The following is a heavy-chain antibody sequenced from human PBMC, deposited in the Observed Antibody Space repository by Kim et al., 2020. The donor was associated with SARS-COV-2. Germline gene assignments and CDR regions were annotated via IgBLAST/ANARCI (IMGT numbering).Heavy chain of an antibody. CDR1: GFSLSTSGMC. D-gene: IGHD3-22*01. J-gene: IGHJ4*02. CDR2: IDWDDDK. V-gene: IGHV2-70*11. Sequence: SGPTLVNPTQTLTLTCTFSGFSLSTSGMCVSWIRQPPGTALEWLARIDWDDDKYYNRSLKTRLTISKDTSKNQVVLTMTNMDPVDTATYYCARTVYYSDNRYFFDYWGQGTLLTVSS. CDR3: ARTVYYSDNRYFFDY.